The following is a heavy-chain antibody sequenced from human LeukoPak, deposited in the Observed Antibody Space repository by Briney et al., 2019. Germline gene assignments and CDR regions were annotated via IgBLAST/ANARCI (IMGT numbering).Heavy chain of an antibody. D-gene: IGHD3-10*02. CDR1: GFTFSNYA. CDR2: ISSSGSTI. CDR3: AELGITMIGGV. J-gene: IGHJ6*04. V-gene: IGHV3-48*03. Sequence: GGTLRLSCAASGFTFSNYAMIWVRQAPGKGLEWVSYISSSGSTIYYADSVKGRFTISRDNAKNSLYLQMNSLRAEDTAVYYCAELGITMIGGVWGKGTTVTISS.